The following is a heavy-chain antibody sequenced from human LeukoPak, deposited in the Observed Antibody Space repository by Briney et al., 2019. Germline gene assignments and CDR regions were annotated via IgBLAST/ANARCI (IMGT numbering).Heavy chain of an antibody. CDR3: ARSRDCSGGSCKWGWFDP. V-gene: IGHV3-30*03. CDR1: GFTFSSND. Sequence: PGRSLRLSCAASGFTFSSNDMHWVRQAPGKGLEWVAVISYDESNKYYADSVKGRFTISRDNSKNTLYLQMNSLRAEDTAVYYCARSRDCSGGSCKWGWFDPWGQGTLVTVSS. CDR2: ISYDESNK. D-gene: IGHD2-15*01. J-gene: IGHJ5*02.